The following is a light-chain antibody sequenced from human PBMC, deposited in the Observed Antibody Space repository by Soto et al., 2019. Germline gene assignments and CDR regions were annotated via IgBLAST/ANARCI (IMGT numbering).Light chain of an antibody. Sequence: QSVLTQPPSAAGSPGQSVTISCTGTSTDVGGYNYVSWYQQYPGKAPKLMIYEVSKRPSGVPDRFSGSKSGNTASLTVSGLQAEDEADYYCSSYTSSGTPVVFGGGTKLTVL. CDR2: EVS. CDR1: STDVGGYNY. CDR3: SSYTSSGTPVV. J-gene: IGLJ2*01. V-gene: IGLV2-8*01.